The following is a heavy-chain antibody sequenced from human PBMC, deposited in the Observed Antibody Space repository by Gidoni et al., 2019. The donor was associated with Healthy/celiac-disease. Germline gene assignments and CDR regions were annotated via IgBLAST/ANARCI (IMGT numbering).Heavy chain of an antibody. CDR3: ARAKSIAALGFDP. Sequence: EVQLVESGGGLIQPGGSLRLSCAASGFTVSSNYMSWVRQAPGKGLEWVSVIYSGGSTYYADSVKGRFTISRDNSKNTLYLQMNSLRAEDTAVYYCARAKSIAALGFDPWGQGTLVTVSS. CDR2: IYSGGST. D-gene: IGHD6-6*01. J-gene: IGHJ5*02. V-gene: IGHV3-53*01. CDR1: GFTVSSNY.